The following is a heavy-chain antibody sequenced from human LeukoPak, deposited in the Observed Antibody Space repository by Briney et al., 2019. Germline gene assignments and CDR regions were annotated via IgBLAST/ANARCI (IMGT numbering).Heavy chain of an antibody. V-gene: IGHV1-69*13. CDR2: IIPIFGTA. CDR1: GGTFSSYA. D-gene: IGHD3-16*02. J-gene: IGHJ4*02. CDR3: AREDRQYDYVWGSYRYFY. Sequence: SVKVSCKASGGTFSSYAISWVRQAPGQGLEWMGGIIPIFGTANYAQKFQGRVTITADESTSTAYMELSSLRSEDTAVYCRAREDRQYDYVWGSYRYFYWGQGTLVTVSS.